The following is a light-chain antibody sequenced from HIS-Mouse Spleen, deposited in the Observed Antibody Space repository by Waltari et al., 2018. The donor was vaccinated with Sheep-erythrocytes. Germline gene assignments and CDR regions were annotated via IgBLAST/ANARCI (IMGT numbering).Light chain of an antibody. Sequence: SYELTQPPPVSVSPGQTATITCSGDTLGHQYACGSQQKPGQSPVLVIYQDSKRPSGIPERFSGSNSANTATLTISGTQAMDEADYYCQAWDSSTAWVFGGGTKLTVL. CDR2: QDS. J-gene: IGLJ3*02. CDR1: TLGHQY. CDR3: QAWDSSTAWV. V-gene: IGLV3-1*01.